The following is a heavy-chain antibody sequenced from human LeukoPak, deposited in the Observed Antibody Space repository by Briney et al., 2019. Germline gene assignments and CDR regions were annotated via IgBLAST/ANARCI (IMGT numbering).Heavy chain of an antibody. D-gene: IGHD3-9*01. CDR1: GFTFSSYW. Sequence: GGSLRLSCAASGFTFSSYWMSWVRQAPGKGLEWVATIRQDGSQKYYVDSVKGRFTISRDNAKNSLYLQMNSLRAEDTAVYYCVAYYDILTGYKYWGQGTLVTVSS. J-gene: IGHJ4*02. CDR2: IRQDGSQK. CDR3: VAYYDILTGYKY. V-gene: IGHV3-7*01.